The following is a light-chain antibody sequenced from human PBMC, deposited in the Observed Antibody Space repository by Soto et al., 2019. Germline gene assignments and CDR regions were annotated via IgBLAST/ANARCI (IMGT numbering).Light chain of an antibody. CDR2: TAS. Sequence: DIQMTQSPSSVSASVVDRVTITCRASQGVSTWLAWYQQKPGKAPNLLIYTASSLQSGVPSRFSGSGSGTDFTLTINGLQPEDFATYYCQQAASFPITFGQGTRLEI. V-gene: IGKV1-12*01. CDR3: QQAASFPIT. CDR1: QGVSTW. J-gene: IGKJ5*01.